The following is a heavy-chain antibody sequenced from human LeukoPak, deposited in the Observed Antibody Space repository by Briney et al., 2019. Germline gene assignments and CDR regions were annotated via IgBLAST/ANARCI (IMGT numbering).Heavy chain of an antibody. V-gene: IGHV1-8*01. CDR1: GYTFTSYD. CDR2: MNPNSGNT. J-gene: IGHJ6*03. D-gene: IGHD3-16*01. Sequence: GASVKVSCKASGYTFTSYDINWVRQATGQGLEWMGWMNPNSGNTGYAQKFQGRVTMTRNTSISTAYMELSSLRSEDTAVYYCARNPRVMAWYYYYYMDVWGKGTTVTVSS. CDR3: ARNPRVMAWYYYYYMDV.